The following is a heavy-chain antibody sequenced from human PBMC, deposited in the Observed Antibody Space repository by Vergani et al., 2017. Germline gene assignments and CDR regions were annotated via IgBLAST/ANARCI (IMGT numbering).Heavy chain of an antibody. Sequence: QVQLQESGPGLVKPSETLSLTCAVSGYSISSGYYWGWIRQPPGKGLEWIGSIYHSGSTYYNPSLKSRVTISVDTSKNQFSLKLSSVTAADTAVYYCCTNDYWGQGTLVTVSS. J-gene: IGHJ4*02. D-gene: IGHD2-8*01. V-gene: IGHV4-38-2*01. CDR1: GYSISSGYY. CDR2: IYHSGST. CDR3: CTNDY.